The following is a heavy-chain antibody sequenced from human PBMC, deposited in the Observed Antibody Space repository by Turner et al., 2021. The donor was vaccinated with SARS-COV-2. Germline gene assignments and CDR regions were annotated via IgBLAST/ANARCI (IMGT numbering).Heavy chain of an antibody. V-gene: IGHV3-74*01. J-gene: IGHJ4*02. D-gene: IGHD5-18*01. CDR2: NNRDGSST. Sequence: EVQLVESGGGLGQPGGSLSLSCAASGFTFSIHWMHWVRQAPGKGLEWGSRNNRDGSSTSYADTVKGRITISRDNAKNTLYLQMNRLRAEDTAVYYCAREGHTAMGVFFDYWGQGTLVTVSS. CDR3: AREGHTAMGVFFDY. CDR1: GFTFSIHW.